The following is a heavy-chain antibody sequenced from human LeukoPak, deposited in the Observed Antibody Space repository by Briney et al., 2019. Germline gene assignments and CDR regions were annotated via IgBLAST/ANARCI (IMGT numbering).Heavy chain of an antibody. CDR3: ARDPTTVTKGLDI. Sequence: PSETLSLTCTVWGGSFSRYYWLWIRHPRGKALVWIWYISYIGSTNYTPSLKSRVTISVDTSKNQFSLKLSSVTAADTAVYYCARDPTTVTKGLDIWGQGTMVTVSS. D-gene: IGHD4-17*01. CDR1: GGSFSRYY. CDR2: ISYIGST. J-gene: IGHJ3*02. V-gene: IGHV4-59*13.